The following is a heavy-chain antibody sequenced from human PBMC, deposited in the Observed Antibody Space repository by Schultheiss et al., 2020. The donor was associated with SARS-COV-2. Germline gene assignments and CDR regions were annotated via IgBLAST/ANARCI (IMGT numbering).Heavy chain of an antibody. CDR3: AKDQDDYGGNGY. CDR2: IRSKANSYAT. J-gene: IGHJ4*02. CDR1: GFTFSYYY. Sequence: GGSLRLSCAASGFTFSYYYMSGVRQASGKGLEWVGRIRSKANSYATAYAASVKGRFTISRDNSKNTLYLQMNSLRAEDTAVYYCAKDQDDYGGNGYWGQGTLVTVSS. V-gene: IGHV3-73*01. D-gene: IGHD4-23*01.